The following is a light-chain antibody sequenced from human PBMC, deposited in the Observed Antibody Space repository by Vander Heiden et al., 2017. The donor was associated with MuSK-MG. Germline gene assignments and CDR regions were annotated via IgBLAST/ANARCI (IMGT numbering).Light chain of an antibody. V-gene: IGKV3-20*01. J-gene: IGKJ2*01. CDR3: QQYGSSQYT. CDR2: GGS. CDR1: QSVSNSY. Sequence: DTVLTQPPGTLAGSPGECATLTCRASQSVSNSYLAWYLQKPGQSPRLLIYGGSSRATGIPDRFSGSGSGTDFTLTISRLEPEDFAVYHCQQYGSSQYTFGQGTKLEIK.